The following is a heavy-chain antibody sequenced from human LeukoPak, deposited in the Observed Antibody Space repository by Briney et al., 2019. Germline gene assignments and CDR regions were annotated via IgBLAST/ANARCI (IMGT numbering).Heavy chain of an antibody. V-gene: IGHV3-15*01. CDR1: GFTFSNAW. D-gene: IGHD4-17*01. CDR3: TTDRGSYGDYYFDY. CDR2: IKSKTDGGTT. J-gene: IGHJ4*02. Sequence: GGSLRLSCAASGFTFSNAWMSWVRQAPGKGLEWVGRIKSKTDGGTTDYAAPVKGRFTISRDDSKNTLYLQMNSLKTEDTAVYYCTTDRGSYGDYYFDYWGQGTLVTVSS.